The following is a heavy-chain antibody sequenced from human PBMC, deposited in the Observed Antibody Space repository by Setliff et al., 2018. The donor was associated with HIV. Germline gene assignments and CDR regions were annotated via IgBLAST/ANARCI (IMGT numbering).Heavy chain of an antibody. V-gene: IGHV4-39*01. CDR1: GGSFTGRSYY. J-gene: IGHJ3*02. Sequence: SETLSLTCTVSGGSFTGRSYYWGWLRQPPGKGLEWIGSIFYSGITYYNPSLKSRVTISVDTSKNQFSLNLTSVTAADTAVYYCARSKTFYDFWGGYYTHGAFKIWGLGTMVTVSS. CDR2: IFYSGIT. CDR3: ARSKTFYDFWGGYYTHGAFKI. D-gene: IGHD3-3*01.